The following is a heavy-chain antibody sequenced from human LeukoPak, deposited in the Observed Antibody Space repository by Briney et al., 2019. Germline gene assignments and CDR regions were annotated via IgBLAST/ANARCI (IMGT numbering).Heavy chain of an antibody. CDR1: GFTVSSNY. Sequence: TGGSLRLSCAASGFTVSSNYMTWVRQAPGKGLQWVSVIHKNAITYYADTVKGRFTISRDNSKNMVYLQMNSLRAEDTAVYYCAGSLRVRGVPDYMDVWGKGTTVTISS. J-gene: IGHJ6*03. CDR2: IHKNAIT. CDR3: AGSLRVRGVPDYMDV. D-gene: IGHD3-10*01. V-gene: IGHV3-53*01.